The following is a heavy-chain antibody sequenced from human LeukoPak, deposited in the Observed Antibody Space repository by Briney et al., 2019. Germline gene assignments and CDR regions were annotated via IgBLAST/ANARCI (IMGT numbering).Heavy chain of an antibody. V-gene: IGHV3-53*05. CDR2: IYSGGKT. CDR1: GLSVSNNH. Sequence: GGSLRLSCAASGLSVSNNHMNWVRQAPGKGLEWVSVIYSGGKTYYTDSVKGRFTTSRDNSKNTLYLQMISLRAEDTAVYYCARTRTIAAHPDYWGQGTLVTVSS. CDR3: ARTRTIAAHPDY. D-gene: IGHD6-6*01. J-gene: IGHJ4*02.